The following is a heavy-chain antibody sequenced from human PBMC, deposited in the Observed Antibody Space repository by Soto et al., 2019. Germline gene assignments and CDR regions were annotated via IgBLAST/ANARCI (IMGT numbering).Heavy chain of an antibody. CDR2: SNRDGTTI. J-gene: IGHJ6*02. CDR1: GFTFSDYF. V-gene: IGHV3-11*01. Sequence: QVQLVESGGGLVKPGGSLRLSCGASGFTFSDYFMAWVRQVPGKGLEWVSYSNRDGTTIYYADSVKGRFTISRDNARNSLFLEMNSLGAEGPAVYYWAGPNGEFMDYYHGMDGWGQGNKGTVSS. D-gene: IGHD4-17*01. CDR3: AGPNGEFMDYYHGMDG.